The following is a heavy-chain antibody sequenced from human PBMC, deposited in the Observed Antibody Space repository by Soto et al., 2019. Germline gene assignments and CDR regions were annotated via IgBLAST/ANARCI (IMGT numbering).Heavy chain of an antibody. CDR3: ARAISSSPSPGLNWFDP. CDR1: GGSFSGYY. D-gene: IGHD6-6*01. Sequence: SETLSLTCAVFGGSFSGYYWNWIRQPPGKWLEWIGSINYSGSTNYNPSLKSRVTISVDTSKNQFSLKLSSVTAADTAVYYCARAISSSPSPGLNWFDPWGQGTLVNVSS. J-gene: IGHJ5*02. CDR2: INYSGST. V-gene: IGHV4-34*01.